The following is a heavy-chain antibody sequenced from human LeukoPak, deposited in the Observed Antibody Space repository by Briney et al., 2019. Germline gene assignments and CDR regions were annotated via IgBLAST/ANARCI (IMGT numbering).Heavy chain of an antibody. CDR1: GFTFSSYA. CDR2: ISGSGGST. CDR3: AKGPRGKWVVVPAAIQGFDY. J-gene: IGHJ4*02. D-gene: IGHD2-2*02. V-gene: IGHV3-23*01. Sequence: PGGSPRLSCAASGFTFSSYAMSWVRQAPGKGLEWVSAISGSGGSTYYADSVKGRFTISRDNSKNTLYLQMNSLRAEDTAVYYCAKGPRGKWVVVPAAIQGFDYWGQGTLVTASS.